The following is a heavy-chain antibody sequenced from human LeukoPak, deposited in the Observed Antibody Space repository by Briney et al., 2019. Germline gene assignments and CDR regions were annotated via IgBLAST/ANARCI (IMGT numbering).Heavy chain of an antibody. CDR2: INPNTGGT. V-gene: IGHV1-2*02. CDR3: ASYPRYSSSPPFDH. D-gene: IGHD6-19*01. Sequence: HEASVKVSCKASGYTFTGYYMHWVRQAPGQGLEWMGWINPNTGGTNYAQKFQGRVTMTRDTTISTAYMELSRLTSDDTAIYYCASYPRYSSSPPFDHWGQGTLVTVSS. J-gene: IGHJ4*02. CDR1: GYTFTGYY.